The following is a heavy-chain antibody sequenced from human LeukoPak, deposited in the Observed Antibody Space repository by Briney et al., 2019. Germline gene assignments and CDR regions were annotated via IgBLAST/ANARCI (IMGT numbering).Heavy chain of an antibody. CDR3: ARLGGTVTWDY. Sequence: PGRSLRLSCAASGFTFSIYAMSWVRQAPGKGLEWVSAINGSGGSTYYADSVKGRFTISRDNAKNSLYLQMNGLRVEDAAVYYCARLGGTVTWDYWGQGTLVTVSS. D-gene: IGHD4-17*01. V-gene: IGHV3-23*01. CDR1: GFTFSIYA. J-gene: IGHJ4*02. CDR2: INGSGGST.